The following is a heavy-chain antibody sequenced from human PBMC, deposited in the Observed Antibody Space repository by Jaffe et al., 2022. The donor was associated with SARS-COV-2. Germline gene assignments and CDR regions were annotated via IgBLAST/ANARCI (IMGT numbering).Heavy chain of an antibody. CDR1: GGSISSTNYF. V-gene: IGHV4-39*01. CDR2: IYYSGRT. D-gene: IGHD3-3*01. CDR3: ARSRSTDFTPNWFDP. J-gene: IGHJ5*02. Sequence: QVQLQESGPGLVKPSETLSLTCTVSGGSISSTNYFWGWVRQPPGKRLEWIGTIYYSGRTYYDPSLKSRVTISVDTSKNEFSLKLSSVTAADTAVYYCARSRSTDFTPNWFDPWGRGTLVTVSS.